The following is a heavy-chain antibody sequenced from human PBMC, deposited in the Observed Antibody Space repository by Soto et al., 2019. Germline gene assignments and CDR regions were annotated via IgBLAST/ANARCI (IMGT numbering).Heavy chain of an antibody. CDR2: IWYDGSNK. D-gene: IGHD3-10*01. Sequence: GGSLRLSCAASGFTFSSYGMHWVRQAPGKGLEWVAVIWYDGSNKYYADSVKGRFTISRDNSKNTLYLQMNSLRAEDTAVYYCAREMWDYGSRGVQSLYYYYYGMDVWGQGTTVTVSS. V-gene: IGHV3-33*01. CDR1: GFTFSSYG. CDR3: AREMWDYGSRGVQSLYYYYYGMDV. J-gene: IGHJ6*02.